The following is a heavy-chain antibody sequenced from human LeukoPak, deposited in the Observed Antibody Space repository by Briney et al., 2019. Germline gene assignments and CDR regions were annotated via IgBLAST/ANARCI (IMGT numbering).Heavy chain of an antibody. CDR3: AREEGPYGYDSSGYLGHNWFDP. CDR2: IYTSGST. D-gene: IGHD3-22*01. CDR1: GGSISSYY. Sequence: SETLSLTCTVTGGSISSYYWSWLRQPAGKGLEWIGRIYTSGSTNYNPSLKSRVTMSVDTSKNQFSLKLSSVTAADTAVYYCAREEGPYGYDSSGYLGHNWFDPWGQGTLVTVSS. J-gene: IGHJ5*02. V-gene: IGHV4-4*07.